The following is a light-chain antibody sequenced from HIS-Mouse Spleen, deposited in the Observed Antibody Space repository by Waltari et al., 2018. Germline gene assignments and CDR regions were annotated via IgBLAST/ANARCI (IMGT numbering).Light chain of an antibody. Sequence: EIVMTQSPATLSVSPGERATLSCRASQSVSSYLAWYQQKPGQAPRLLIYGASSRATGIPDRFSGSGSGTDFTLTISRLEPEDFAVYYCQQYGSSPTFGPGTKVDIK. CDR1: QSVSSY. J-gene: IGKJ3*01. V-gene: IGKV3-20*01. CDR2: GAS. CDR3: QQYGSSPT.